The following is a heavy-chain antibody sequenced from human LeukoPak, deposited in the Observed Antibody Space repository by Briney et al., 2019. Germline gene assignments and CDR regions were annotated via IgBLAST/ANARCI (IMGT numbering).Heavy chain of an antibody. CDR1: GGSISSSNW. V-gene: IGHV4-4*02. CDR2: IYHSGST. J-gene: IGHJ6*03. D-gene: IGHD3-3*01. CDR3: ARVRYYDFWSGYYIGYYYMDV. Sequence: SGTLSLTCAVSGGSISSSNWWSWVRPPPGKGLEWIGEIYHSGSTNYNPSLKSRVTISVDKSKHQFSLKLSSVTAADTAVYYCARVRYYDFWSGYYIGYYYMDVWGKGTTVTVSS.